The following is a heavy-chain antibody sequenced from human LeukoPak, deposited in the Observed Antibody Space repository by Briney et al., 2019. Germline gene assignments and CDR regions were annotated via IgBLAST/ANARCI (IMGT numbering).Heavy chain of an antibody. J-gene: IGHJ4*02. Sequence: ASVKVSCKASGYTFTYRYLHWVRQAPGQALEWMGWITPFNGNTNYAQKFQGRVTITADESTSTAYMELSSLRSEDTAVYYCAKWSGYSGYEPFRYWGQGTLVTVSS. CDR1: GYTFTYRY. CDR3: AKWSGYSGYEPFRY. D-gene: IGHD5-12*01. V-gene: IGHV1-45*02. CDR2: ITPFNGNT.